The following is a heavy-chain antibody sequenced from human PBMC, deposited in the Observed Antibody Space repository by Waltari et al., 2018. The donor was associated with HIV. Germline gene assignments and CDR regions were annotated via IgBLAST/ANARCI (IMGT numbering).Heavy chain of an antibody. V-gene: IGHV4-34*01. CDR2: INHSGST. CDR1: GGSFSGYY. J-gene: IGHJ4*02. CDR3: ARAQVPAADNDY. Sequence: QVQLQQWGAGLLKPSETLSLTCAVYGGSFSGYYWSWIRQPPGKGLEWIGEINHSGSTNYNPSLKRRVTISVDTSKNQFSLKLSSVTAADTAVYYCARAQVPAADNDYWGQGTLVTVSS. D-gene: IGHD2-2*01.